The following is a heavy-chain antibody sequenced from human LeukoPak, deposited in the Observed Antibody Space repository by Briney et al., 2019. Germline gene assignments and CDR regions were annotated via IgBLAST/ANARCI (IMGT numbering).Heavy chain of an antibody. V-gene: IGHV4-61*02. CDR3: ARGRPIIAVAGTSYFDY. D-gene: IGHD6-19*01. J-gene: IGHJ4*02. CDR2: IYTSGST. Sequence: SETLSLTCTVSGGSISSGSYYWSWIRQPAGKGLEWIGRIYTSGSTNYNPSLKSRVTISVDTSKNQFSLKLSSVTAADTAVYYCARGRPIIAVAGTSYFDYWGQGTLVTVSS. CDR1: GGSISSGSYY.